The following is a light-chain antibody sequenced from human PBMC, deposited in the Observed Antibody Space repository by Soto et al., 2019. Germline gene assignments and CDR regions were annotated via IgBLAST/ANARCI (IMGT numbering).Light chain of an antibody. CDR1: SSDVGGYNS. J-gene: IGLJ3*02. V-gene: IGLV2-8*01. CDR2: EVN. Sequence: QSALTQPPSASGSPGQSVTISCAGTSSDVGGYNSVSWYQQHPGKAPKLMIYEVNKRPSGVPDRFSGSKSGNTASLTVSGLQAEDEADYYCSSYADSNNLVFGGGTKPPS. CDR3: SSYADSNNLV.